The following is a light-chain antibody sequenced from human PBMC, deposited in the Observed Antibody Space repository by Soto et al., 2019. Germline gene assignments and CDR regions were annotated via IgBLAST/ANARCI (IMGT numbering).Light chain of an antibody. V-gene: IGKV1-8*01. CDR1: QGISSY. J-gene: IGKJ1*01. Sequence: ILMTQSPSSFSASTGDRATITCRASQGISSYLSWYQQKTGKAPKLLIYAASTLQSGVPSRFSGSGSGTDFTLTISCLQSEDFATYYCPHYYSSPRTFGQGTKVEIK. CDR3: PHYYSSPRT. CDR2: AAS.